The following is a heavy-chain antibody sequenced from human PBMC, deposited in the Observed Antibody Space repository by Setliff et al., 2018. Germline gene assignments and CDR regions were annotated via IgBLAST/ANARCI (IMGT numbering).Heavy chain of an antibody. CDR3: ARSDGGSSGLDY. D-gene: IGHD2-15*01. CDR2: SRYAENYQ. CDR1: GFTISYYA. V-gene: IGHV3-30-3*01. J-gene: IGHJ4*02. Sequence: LRLSCAASGFTISYYAIHWVRQAPGKGLEWVAVSRYAENYQYYADSVKGRFTISRDNSGNTLYLQMNSLRPDDTAVYHCARSDGGSSGLDYWGQGTLVTVSS.